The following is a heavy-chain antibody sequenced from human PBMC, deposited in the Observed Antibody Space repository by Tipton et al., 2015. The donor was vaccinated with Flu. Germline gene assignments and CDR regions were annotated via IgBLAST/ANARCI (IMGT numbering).Heavy chain of an antibody. CDR1: GGSISSHY. J-gene: IGHJ4*02. CDR2: IYYSGSI. D-gene: IGHD2-15*01. CDR3: ARGGGSPSY. V-gene: IGHV4-59*11. Sequence: LTCTVSGGSISSHYWSWIRQPPGKGLEWIGYIYYSGSISYNPSLKSRVTISVDMSKNQFSLKLTSVTAADTAVYYCARGGGSPSYWGQGILVTVSS.